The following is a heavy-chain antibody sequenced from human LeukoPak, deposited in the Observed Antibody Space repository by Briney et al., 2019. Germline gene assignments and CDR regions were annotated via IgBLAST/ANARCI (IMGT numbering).Heavy chain of an antibody. CDR2: NAHDGTR. Sequence: SGTLSLTCGVSGGSIDMTNYWSWVRQAAGKGLEWIGENAHDGTRNYNASLRSRVAMSLDRANNQFSLSLTSVTAADTAVYYCTRENRPFCPFAYWGQGVLVTVSS. D-gene: IGHD2/OR15-2a*01. CDR1: GGSIDMTNY. J-gene: IGHJ4*02. CDR3: TRENRPFCPFAY. V-gene: IGHV4-4*02.